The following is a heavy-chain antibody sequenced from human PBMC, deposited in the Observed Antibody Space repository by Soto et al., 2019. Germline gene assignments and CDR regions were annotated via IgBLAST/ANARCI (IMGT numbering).Heavy chain of an antibody. J-gene: IGHJ4*02. Sequence: GGSLRLSCAASGFTFSSYSMNWVRQAPGKGLEWVSSISSSSSYKYYADTVKGRFTISRDNAKNTLYLQMNSLRAEDTAVYYCARVSCSGGSCYPNFDYGGQGTLVTVPS. V-gene: IGHV3-21*01. CDR3: ARVSCSGGSCYPNFDY. D-gene: IGHD2-15*01. CDR2: ISSSSSYK. CDR1: GFTFSSYS.